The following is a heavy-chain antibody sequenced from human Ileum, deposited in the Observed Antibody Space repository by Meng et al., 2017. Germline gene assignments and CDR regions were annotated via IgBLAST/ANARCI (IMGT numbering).Heavy chain of an antibody. D-gene: IGHD1-26*01. CDR1: GFIFSDHY. V-gene: IGHV3-72*01. Sequence: GESLKISCATSGFIFSDHYIDWVRQAPGRGLEWIARSRDRLRSHTTEYAASVRGRFTVSRDDSKNTLYLQMNSLKIEDTALYLCTRSPYGAANFDFWGHGTVVTVSS. CDR2: SRDRLRSHTT. J-gene: IGHJ4*01. CDR3: TRSPYGAANFDF.